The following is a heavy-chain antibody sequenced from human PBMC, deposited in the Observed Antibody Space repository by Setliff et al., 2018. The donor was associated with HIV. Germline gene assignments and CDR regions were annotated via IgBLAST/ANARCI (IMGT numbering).Heavy chain of an antibody. CDR3: ARDRSYLDS. J-gene: IGHJ4*02. Sequence: GASVKVSCKASGYTFTSHGISWVRQAPGQGLEWMGWISAYNGNTNYAQNFQGRVTMTTDTSTSTAYMELRYLRSDDTAVYYCARDRSYLDSWGQGTLVTVSS. CDR2: ISAYNGNT. CDR1: GYTFTSHG. V-gene: IGHV1-18*01.